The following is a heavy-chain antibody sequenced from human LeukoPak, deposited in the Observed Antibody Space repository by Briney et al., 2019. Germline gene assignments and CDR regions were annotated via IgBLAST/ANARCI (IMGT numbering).Heavy chain of an antibody. D-gene: IGHD6-19*01. CDR3: ARQWLVSPLFDY. Sequence: PSETLSLTCTVSGGSISDYYWTWIRQPPGKGLEWIGEINHSGSTNYNPSLKSRVTISVDTSKNQLSLKLSSMTAADTAVYYCARQWLVSPLFDYWGQGTLVTVSS. CDR2: INHSGST. CDR1: GGSISDYY. J-gene: IGHJ4*02. V-gene: IGHV4-34*01.